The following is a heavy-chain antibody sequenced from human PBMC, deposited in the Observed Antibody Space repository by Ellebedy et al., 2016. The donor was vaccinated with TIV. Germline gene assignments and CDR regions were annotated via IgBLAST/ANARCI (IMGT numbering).Heavy chain of an antibody. CDR1: ETTFRDNT. J-gene: IGHJ3*01. CDR3: TRDRGSHAFDL. V-gene: IGHV1-69*08. D-gene: IGHD1-26*01. Sequence: SVKVSXXTSETTFRDNTISWVRQAPGQGLEWMGNIIPRFGSPNYARRFEGRTTMTADKSTTTVFLDLSGLASDDTAVYYCTRDRGSHAFDLWGQGTLVTVS. CDR2: IIPRFGSP.